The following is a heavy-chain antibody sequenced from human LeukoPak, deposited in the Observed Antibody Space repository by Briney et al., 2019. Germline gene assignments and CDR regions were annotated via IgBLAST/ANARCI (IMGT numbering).Heavy chain of an antibody. J-gene: IGHJ4*02. CDR2: IYSGGAT. CDR1: GFTVNTNY. D-gene: IGHD1-14*01. V-gene: IGHV3-53*01. Sequence: GGSLRLSCAASGFTVNTNYMSWVRQAPGKGLEWVSVIYSGGATYYADSVKGRFTISRDNSKNTLYLQMNSLRAEDTAVYYCAKDPGITGTTLEYYFDYWGQGTLVTVSS. CDR3: AKDPGITGTTLEYYFDY.